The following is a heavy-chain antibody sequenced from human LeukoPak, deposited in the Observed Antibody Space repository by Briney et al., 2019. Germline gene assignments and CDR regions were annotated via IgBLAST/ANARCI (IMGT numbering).Heavy chain of an antibody. CDR2: ISVGGDNT. CDR1: GFTFSSYT. CDR3: ARDVSGSFSYDY. J-gene: IGHJ4*02. V-gene: IGHV3-23*01. Sequence: GGSLRLSCAASGFTFSSYTMSWVRQAPGKGLEWVSAISVGGDNTYYADSVKGRFTISRDNSRNTLYLQMNSLKPEDTAVYYCARDVSGSFSYDYWGQGTLVTVSS. D-gene: IGHD1-26*01.